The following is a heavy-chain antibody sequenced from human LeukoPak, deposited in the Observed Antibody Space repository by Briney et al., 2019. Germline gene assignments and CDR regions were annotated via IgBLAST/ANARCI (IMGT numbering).Heavy chain of an antibody. Sequence: EGSLRLSCAASGFTFSSYGMHWVRQAPGKGLEWVAVISYDGSNKYYADSVKGRFTISRDNSKNTLYLQMNSLRAEDTAVYYCAKDGYRGAAAGYFDYWGQGTLVTVSS. CDR2: ISYDGSNK. CDR3: AKDGYRGAAAGYFDY. J-gene: IGHJ4*02. CDR1: GFTFSSYG. D-gene: IGHD6-13*01. V-gene: IGHV3-30*18.